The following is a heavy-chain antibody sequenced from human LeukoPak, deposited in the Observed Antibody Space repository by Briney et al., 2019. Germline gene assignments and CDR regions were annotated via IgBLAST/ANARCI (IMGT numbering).Heavy chain of an antibody. CDR2: IIPIFGTA. D-gene: IGHD6-6*01. CDR3: ARDLGGPYSSFPNWFDP. J-gene: IGHJ5*02. Sequence: SVKVSCKASGGTFSSYAISWVRQAPGQGLEWMGGIIPIFGTANYAQKFQGRVTITTDESTSAAYMELSSLRSEDTAVYYCARDLGGPYSSFPNWFDPWGQGTLVTVSS. V-gene: IGHV1-69*05. CDR1: GGTFSSYA.